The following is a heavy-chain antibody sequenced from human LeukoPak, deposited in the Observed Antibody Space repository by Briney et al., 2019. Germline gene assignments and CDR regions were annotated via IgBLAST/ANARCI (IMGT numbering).Heavy chain of an antibody. CDR1: GGSISSYY. Sequence: PSETLSLTCTVSGGSISSYYWSWIRQPPGKGLEWIGYIYYSGSTNYNPSLKSRVTISVDTSKNQFSLKLSSVTAADTAVYYCARDSSYYYGSGSPNWFDPWGQGTLVTVSS. CDR2: IYYSGST. D-gene: IGHD3-10*01. CDR3: ARDSSYYYGSGSPNWFDP. J-gene: IGHJ5*02. V-gene: IGHV4-59*01.